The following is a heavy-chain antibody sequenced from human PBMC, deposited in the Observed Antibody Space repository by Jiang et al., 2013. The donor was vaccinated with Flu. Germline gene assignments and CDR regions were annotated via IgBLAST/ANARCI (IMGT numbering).Heavy chain of an antibody. D-gene: IGHD3-9*01. CDR1: GYTFTSYY. CDR3: ARDRSGDILTGYLSLYGMDV. CDR2: INPSGGST. J-gene: IGHJ6*04. V-gene: IGHV1-46*01. Sequence: EVKKPGASVKVSCKASGYTFTSYYMHWVRQAPGQGLEWMGIINPSGGSTSYAQKFQGRVTMTRDTSTSTVYMELSSLRSEDTAVYYCARDRSGDILTGYLSLYGMDVCGKGTTVTVSS.